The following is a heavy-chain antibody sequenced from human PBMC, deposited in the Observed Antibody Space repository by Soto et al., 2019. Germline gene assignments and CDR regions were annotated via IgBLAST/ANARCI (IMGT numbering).Heavy chain of an antibody. J-gene: IGHJ6*02. CDR3: AAEGRVGATLYYHYYGMDV. D-gene: IGHD1-26*01. CDR2: IVVGSGNT. CDR1: GFTFTSSA. Sequence: SVKVSCKASGFTFTSSAVQWVRQARGQRLEWIGWIVVGSGNTNYAQKFQERVIITRDMSTSTAYMELSSLRSEDTAVYYCAAEGRVGATLYYHYYGMDVWGQGTTVTVSS. V-gene: IGHV1-58*01.